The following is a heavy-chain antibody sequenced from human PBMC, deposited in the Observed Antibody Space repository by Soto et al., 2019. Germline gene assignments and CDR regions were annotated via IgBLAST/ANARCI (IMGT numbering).Heavy chain of an antibody. J-gene: IGHJ4*02. Sequence: GGSLRLSCAASGFTFSSYAMSWVRQAPGKGLVGVSAISGSGGNTYCADSVKGRFTISRDNSKNTLYLQMDSLRAEDTAVYYCAREAIIVIAAPEYYFDYWGQGTLVTVSS. CDR3: AREAIIVIAAPEYYFDY. V-gene: IGHV3-23*01. CDR1: GFTFSSYA. D-gene: IGHD3-22*01. CDR2: ISGSGGNT.